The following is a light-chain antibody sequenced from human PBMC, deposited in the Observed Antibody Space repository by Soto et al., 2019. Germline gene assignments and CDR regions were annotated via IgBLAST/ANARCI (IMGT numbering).Light chain of an antibody. CDR1: SRDVGGYNY. V-gene: IGLV2-14*03. CDR3: SSYSNITSLHD. CDR2: NVF. Sequence: QSVLTQPASVSGSPGQSITISCTGTSRDVGGYNYVSWYQKNPGKAPKLMIYNVFNRPSGVSDRFSGSKSGNTASLTISGLQAEDEADYYCSSYSNITSLHDFGPGTKATV. J-gene: IGLJ1*01.